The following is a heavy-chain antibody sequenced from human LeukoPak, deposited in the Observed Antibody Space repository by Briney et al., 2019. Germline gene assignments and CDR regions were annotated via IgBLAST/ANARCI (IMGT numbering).Heavy chain of an antibody. Sequence: PSETLSLTCTVSGGSVSSSSYHWGWIRQPAGKGLEWIGRIYTSGSTNYNPSLKSRVTISVDTSKNQFSLKLSSVTAADTAVYYCARERFPPYYYDSSGLDYWGQGTLVTVSS. D-gene: IGHD3-22*01. CDR2: IYTSGST. V-gene: IGHV4-61*02. CDR3: ARERFPPYYYDSSGLDY. J-gene: IGHJ4*02. CDR1: GGSVSSSSYH.